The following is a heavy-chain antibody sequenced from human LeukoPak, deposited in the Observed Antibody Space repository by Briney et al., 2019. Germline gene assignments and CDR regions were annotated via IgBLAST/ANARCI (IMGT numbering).Heavy chain of an antibody. V-gene: IGHV3-23*01. Sequence: RGSLRLSCAASGFTVTSNYMSWVRQAPGKGLEWVSAISGSGGSTYYADSVKGRFTISRDNSKNTLYLQMNSLRAEDTAVYYCAKVKQWSFDYWGQGTLVTVSS. J-gene: IGHJ4*02. CDR1: GFTVTSNY. D-gene: IGHD6-19*01. CDR2: ISGSGGST. CDR3: AKVKQWSFDY.